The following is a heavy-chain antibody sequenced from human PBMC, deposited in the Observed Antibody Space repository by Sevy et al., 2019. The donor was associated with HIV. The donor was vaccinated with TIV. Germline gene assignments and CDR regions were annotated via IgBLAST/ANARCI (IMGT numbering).Heavy chain of an antibody. V-gene: IGHV1-8*02. D-gene: IGHD6-13*01. CDR1: GNTFSGYD. Sequence: ASVKVSCKASGNTFSGYDINWVRQATGQGLEWMGWMNPDSGRRGYAPKFQGRVTMTTNTSIDTAYMELRRLRSEDSAVYYCARADLDSSTFFYYYGMDVWGQGTTVTVSS. CDR2: MNPDSGRR. CDR3: ARADLDSSTFFYYYGMDV. J-gene: IGHJ6*02.